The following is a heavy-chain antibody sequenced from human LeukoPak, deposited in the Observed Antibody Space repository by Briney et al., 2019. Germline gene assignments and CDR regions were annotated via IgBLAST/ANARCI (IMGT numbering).Heavy chain of an antibody. D-gene: IGHD3-3*01. CDR1: GFTFSSHS. CDR2: ISDDSYNI. Sequence: PGGSLRLSCAASGFTFSSHSMSWVRQAPGRGLEWISFISDDSYNIDYADSVRGRFTVSRDNAENSLYLQMNSLRAEDTAVYYCARHTRASQYYFDYWGQGTLVTVSS. V-gene: IGHV3-48*01. J-gene: IGHJ4*02. CDR3: ARHTRASQYYFDY.